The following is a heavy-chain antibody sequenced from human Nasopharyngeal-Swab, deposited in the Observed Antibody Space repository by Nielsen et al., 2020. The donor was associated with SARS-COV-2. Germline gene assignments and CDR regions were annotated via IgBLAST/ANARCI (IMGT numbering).Heavy chain of an antibody. CDR1: GFNFDDYS. D-gene: IGHD6-19*01. Sequence: GESLKISCAASGFNFDDYSMHWVRQVPGKGLELVSLINWDGSSTYYADSVKGRFTISRVNSEDSLHLQMSSLKTEDTAFYYCAKDFGSGWAGFDYWGQGTLVTVSS. J-gene: IGHJ4*02. CDR2: INWDGSST. CDR3: AKDFGSGWAGFDY. V-gene: IGHV3-43*01.